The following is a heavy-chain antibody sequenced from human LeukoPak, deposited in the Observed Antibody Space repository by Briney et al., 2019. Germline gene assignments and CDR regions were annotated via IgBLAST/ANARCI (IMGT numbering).Heavy chain of an antibody. J-gene: IGHJ4*02. CDR1: GFTFSSYD. D-gene: IGHD6-19*01. CDR3: TRSRYSSGWDYYFDY. Sequence: GGALRLSCAASGFTFSSYDMHWVRQAAGKRLEWVSGIGTAGDPYSPISVKGRFTISRENAKNSLYLQMNNLRAGDTVVYYCTRSRYSSGWDYYFDYWGQGTLVTVSS. V-gene: IGHV3-13*05. CDR2: IGTAGDP.